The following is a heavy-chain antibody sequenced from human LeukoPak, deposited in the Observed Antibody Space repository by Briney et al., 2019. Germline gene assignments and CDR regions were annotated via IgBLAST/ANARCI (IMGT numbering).Heavy chain of an antibody. D-gene: IGHD6-19*01. V-gene: IGHV6-1*01. CDR1: GDSVSRDSIA. CDR2: TYYRSAWYN. J-gene: IGHJ4*02. Sequence: SQTLSLTCAISGDSVSRDSIAWNWIRQSPSRGLEWLGRTYYRSAWYNDYAVSVRGRITINPDTSKNQFSLQLNSVTPEDTAVYYCARGTGWPQFDYWGQGTLVTVSS. CDR3: ARGTGWPQFDY.